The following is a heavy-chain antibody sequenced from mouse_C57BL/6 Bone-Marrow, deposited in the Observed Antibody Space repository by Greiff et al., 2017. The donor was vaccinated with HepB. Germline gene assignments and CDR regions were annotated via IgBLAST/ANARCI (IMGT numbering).Heavy chain of an antibody. CDR2: IYPGSGST. J-gene: IGHJ1*03. CDR3: ARWEITTVVDWYFDV. Sequence: VQLQQPGAELVKPGASVKMSCKASGYTFTSYWITWVKQRPGQGLEWIGDIYPGSGSTNYNAKFKSKATLTVDTSSSTAYMQLSSLTSEDSAVYYCARWEITTVVDWYFDVWGTGTTVTVSS. CDR1: GYTFTSYW. V-gene: IGHV1-55*01. D-gene: IGHD1-1*01.